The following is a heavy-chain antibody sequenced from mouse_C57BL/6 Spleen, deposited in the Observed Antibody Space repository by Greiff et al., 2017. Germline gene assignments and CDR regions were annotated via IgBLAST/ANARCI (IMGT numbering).Heavy chain of an antibody. CDR2: IDPSDSYT. Sequence: QVQLQQPGAELVRPGTSVKLSCKASGYTFTSYWMHWVKQRPGQGLEWIGVIDPSDSYTNYNQKFKGKATLTVDTSSSTAYMQRSSLTSEDSAVYYCASYGNYVPAWFAYWGQGTLVTVSA. V-gene: IGHV1-59*01. J-gene: IGHJ3*01. D-gene: IGHD2-1*01. CDR1: GYTFTSYW. CDR3: ASYGNYVPAWFAY.